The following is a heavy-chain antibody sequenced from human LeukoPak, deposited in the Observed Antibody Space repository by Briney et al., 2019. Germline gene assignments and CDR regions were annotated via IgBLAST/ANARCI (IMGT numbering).Heavy chain of an antibody. V-gene: IGHV3-23*01. CDR3: AKNSYYYYYYGMDV. Sequence: GGSLRLYCAASGFTFSSYAMSWVRQAPGKGLEWVSAISGSGDSTYYADSVKGRFTISRDNSKNTLYLQMNSLRAEDTAVYYCAKNSYYYYYYGMDVWGQGTTVTVSS. CDR2: ISGSGDST. D-gene: IGHD2-15*01. J-gene: IGHJ6*02. CDR1: GFTFSSYA.